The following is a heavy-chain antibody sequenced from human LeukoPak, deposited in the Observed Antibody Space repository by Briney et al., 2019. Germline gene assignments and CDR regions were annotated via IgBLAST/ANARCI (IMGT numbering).Heavy chain of an antibody. CDR3: ARGVEPLAGKTFAY. D-gene: IGHD6-19*01. CDR1: GFTLTTND. V-gene: IGHV3-53*01. J-gene: IGHJ4*02. Sequence: GESLSLSCALSGFTLTTNDMTWVRQAAPKRLEWVSGLYRDGNTKYADTVQRRSTNSRDNSKNTRYLEMNSLSPDHTAVYYCARGVEPLAGKTFAYWGQGTLVTVSP. CDR2: LYRDGNT.